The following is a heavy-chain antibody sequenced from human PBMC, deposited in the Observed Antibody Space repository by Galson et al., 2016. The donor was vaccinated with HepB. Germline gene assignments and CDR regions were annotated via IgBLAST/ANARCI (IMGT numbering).Heavy chain of an antibody. CDR1: GVSFSGSQYY. Sequence: ETLSLTCTVSGVSFSGSQYYWGWIRQPPGKGLEWIGSISFTGRTYYNLSLKSRVTISVDTSRNQFSLKVISVIASDTAIYYCARHVDYSNYFDPWGQGTLVTVSS. D-gene: IGHD2-15*01. CDR2: ISFTGRT. J-gene: IGHJ5*02. V-gene: IGHV4-39*01. CDR3: ARHVDYSNYFDP.